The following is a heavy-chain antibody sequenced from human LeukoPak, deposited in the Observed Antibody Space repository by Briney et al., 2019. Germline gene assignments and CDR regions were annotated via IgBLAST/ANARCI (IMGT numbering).Heavy chain of an antibody. V-gene: IGHV3-53*01. D-gene: IGHD1-14*01. CDR1: GFTVISNY. J-gene: IGHJ4*02. Sequence: PGGSLRLSCAASGFTVISNYMRCVRQPPGKGLECFSVIHDGGITYYADSVKGRFTISRDNSKNTVYLQMNSLRAGDTAVYYCARTHPTGYFDYWGQGTLVTVSS. CDR3: ARTHPTGYFDY. CDR2: IHDGGIT.